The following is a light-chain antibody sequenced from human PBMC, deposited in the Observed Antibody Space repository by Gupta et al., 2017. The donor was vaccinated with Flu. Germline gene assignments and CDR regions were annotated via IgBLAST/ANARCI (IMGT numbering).Light chain of an antibody. CDR2: GAS. J-gene: IGKJ1*01. CDR1: QGINKY. V-gene: IGKV1-27*01. CDR3: QKYDSDPLT. Sequence: GDRVTITCRAIQGINKYLAWLQQRPGKVPKVLMYGASILQSGVPSRFSGRGSGTDFTLTISSLQPEDVATYYCQKYDSDPLTFGQGTKVEIK.